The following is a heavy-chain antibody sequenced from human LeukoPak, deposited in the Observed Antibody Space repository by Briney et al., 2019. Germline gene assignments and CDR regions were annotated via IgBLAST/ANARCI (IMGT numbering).Heavy chain of an antibody. V-gene: IGHV1-69*13. D-gene: IGHD3-3*01. CDR3: ARGVLLEWLLFDY. CDR1: GGTFSSYA. Sequence: GASVKVSCKASGGTFSSYAISWVRQAPGQGLEWMGGIIPIFGTANYAQKFQGRVTITADESTSTAYMELSSLRSEDTAVYYCARGVLLEWLLFDYWGQGTLVTVSS. CDR2: IIPIFGTA. J-gene: IGHJ4*02.